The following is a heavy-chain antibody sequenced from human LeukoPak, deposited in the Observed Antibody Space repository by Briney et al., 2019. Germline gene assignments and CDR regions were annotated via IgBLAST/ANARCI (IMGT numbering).Heavy chain of an antibody. CDR2: IHHGGST. D-gene: IGHD1-26*01. CDR1: GYSISSGYY. J-gene: IGHJ3*02. V-gene: IGHV4-38-2*01. CDR3: ARPYSGSYIDAFDI. Sequence: SETLSLTCAVSGYSISSGYYRGWIRQPPGKGLEWIGNIHHGGSTYYNPSLKSRVTISVDTSKNQFSLKLSSVTAADTAVYYCARPYSGSYIDAFDIWGQGTMVTVSS.